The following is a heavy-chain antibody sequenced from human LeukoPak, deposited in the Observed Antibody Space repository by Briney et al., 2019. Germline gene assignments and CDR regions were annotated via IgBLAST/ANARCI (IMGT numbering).Heavy chain of an antibody. CDR3: AKDMGDDYVWGSSDY. V-gene: IGHV3-30*04. CDR1: GFTFTAYS. D-gene: IGHD3-16*01. Sequence: PGGSLRLSCAASGFTFTAYSFYWVRQAPGKGLEWVAAISYDGNQRYNGGSVKGRFTISRDNPKNTLYLQMNSLRPEDTAVYYCAKDMGDDYVWGSSDYWGQGTLVTVSS. CDR2: ISYDGNQR. J-gene: IGHJ4*02.